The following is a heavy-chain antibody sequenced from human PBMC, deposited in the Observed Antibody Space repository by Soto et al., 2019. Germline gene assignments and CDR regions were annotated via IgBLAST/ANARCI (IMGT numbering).Heavy chain of an antibody. CDR3: ARLQAAAGDNDLTFDY. CDR2: ISAYNGNT. J-gene: IGHJ4*02. Sequence: ASVKVSCTASGYTFTSYGISWVRQAPGQGLEWMGWISAYNGNTNYAQKLQGRVTMTTDTSTSTAYMELRSLKASDTAMYYCARLQAAAGDNDLTFDYWGQGTLVTVSS. V-gene: IGHV1-18*01. D-gene: IGHD6-13*01. CDR1: GYTFTSYG.